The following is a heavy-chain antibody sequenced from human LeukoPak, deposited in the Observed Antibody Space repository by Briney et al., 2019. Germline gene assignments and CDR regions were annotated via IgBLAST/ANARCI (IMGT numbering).Heavy chain of an antibody. CDR2: IYYSGST. Sequence: KSSETLSLTCTVSGGSISSSSYYWGWIRQPPGKGLEWIGSIYYSGSTYYNPSLKSRVTISVDTSKNQFSLKLSSVTAADTAVYYCARRRWGYHYYFDYWGQGTLVTVSS. CDR1: GGSISSSSYY. CDR3: ARRRWGYHYYFDY. J-gene: IGHJ4*02. D-gene: IGHD2-21*01. V-gene: IGHV4-39*01.